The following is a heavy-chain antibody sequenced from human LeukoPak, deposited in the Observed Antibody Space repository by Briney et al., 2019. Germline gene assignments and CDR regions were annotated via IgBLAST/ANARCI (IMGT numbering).Heavy chain of an antibody. V-gene: IGHV3-74*01. CDR2: INSDGTTT. CDR3: GKCLNERKPSYFDY. D-gene: IGHD1-1*01. CDR1: GFTFSNYW. Sequence: GGSLRLSCAASGFTFSNYWMHWVRHAPGKGLVWVSRINSDGTTTSYADSAKGRFTISRDNSKNTLYLQMDSLRAEDTAVYYCGKCLNERKPSYFDYWGQGTLVTVAS. J-gene: IGHJ4*02.